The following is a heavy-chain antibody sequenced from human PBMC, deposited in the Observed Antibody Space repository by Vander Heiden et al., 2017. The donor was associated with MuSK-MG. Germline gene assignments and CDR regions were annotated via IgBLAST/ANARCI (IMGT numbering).Heavy chain of an antibody. J-gene: IGHJ5*02. Sequence: EVQLVASGGGVVQPGGSLRLSCAASGFTFNAYWMHWLRQAPGKGLEWVANINPDGSDKYYVDSVKGRFTISRDNAKNSLYLQMNSLRGEDTAVYYCARPRGESCGQGTLVTVSS. CDR2: INPDGSDK. CDR1: GFTFNAYW. V-gene: IGHV3-7*03. CDR3: ARPRGES. D-gene: IGHD3-16*01.